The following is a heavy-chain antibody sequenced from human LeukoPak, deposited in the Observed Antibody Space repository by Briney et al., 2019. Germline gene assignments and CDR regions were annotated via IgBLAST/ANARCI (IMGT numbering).Heavy chain of an antibody. Sequence: GGSLRPSCAASGFTFSSYAMSWVRQAPGKGLEWVSAISGSGGSTYYADSVKGRFTISRDNSKNTLYLQMNSLRAEDTAVYYCAKELYYYDSSGYQHYYFDYWGQGTLVTVSS. CDR3: AKELYYYDSSGYQHYYFDY. CDR2: ISGSGGST. CDR1: GFTFSSYA. J-gene: IGHJ4*02. D-gene: IGHD3-22*01. V-gene: IGHV3-23*01.